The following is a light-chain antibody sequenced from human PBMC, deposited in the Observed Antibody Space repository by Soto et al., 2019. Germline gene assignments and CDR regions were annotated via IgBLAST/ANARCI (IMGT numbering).Light chain of an antibody. Sequence: QAVVTQEPSLTVSPGRTVTLTCASSTGAVTSGYYPNWFQQKPGQAPRALIYSTSYKHSWTPARFSGSLLGGKAALTLSGVQPEDEAEYYCLIYYGGAWVFGGGTKLTVL. J-gene: IGLJ3*02. CDR3: LIYYGGAWV. V-gene: IGLV7-43*01. CDR2: STS. CDR1: TGAVTSGYY.